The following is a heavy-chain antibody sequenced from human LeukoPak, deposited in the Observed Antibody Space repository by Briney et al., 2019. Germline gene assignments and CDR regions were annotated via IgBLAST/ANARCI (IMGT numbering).Heavy chain of an antibody. CDR1: GFTFSSYA. CDR3: AKGSSGGYYGGDAFDI. V-gene: IGHV3-23*01. J-gene: IGHJ3*02. Sequence: GGSLRLSCAASGFTFSSYAMSWVRRAPGKGLEWVSAISGSGGSTYYADSVKGRFTISRDNSKNTLYLQMNSLRAEDTAVYYCAKGSSGGYYGGDAFDIWGQGTMVTVSS. D-gene: IGHD3-22*01. CDR2: ISGSGGST.